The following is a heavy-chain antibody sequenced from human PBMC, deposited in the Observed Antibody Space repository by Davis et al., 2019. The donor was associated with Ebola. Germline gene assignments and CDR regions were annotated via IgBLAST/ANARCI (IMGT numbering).Heavy chain of an antibody. CDR1: GYTFSSYG. CDR3: ARDPLAYSSSPDGMDV. J-gene: IGHJ6*02. CDR2: ISAYNGNT. V-gene: IGHV1-18*01. Sequence: ASVKVSCKASGYTFSSYGISWVRQAPGQGLEWMGWISAYNGNTNYAQKLQVRFTMTTDTSTSTAYMDLGSLRSDDTAVYYCARDPLAYSSSPDGMDVWGQGTTVTVSS. D-gene: IGHD6-13*01.